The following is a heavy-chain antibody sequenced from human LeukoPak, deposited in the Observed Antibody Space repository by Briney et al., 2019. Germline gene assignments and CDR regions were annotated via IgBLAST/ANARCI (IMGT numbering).Heavy chain of an antibody. D-gene: IGHD6-13*01. CDR1: GGSFSGYY. CDR3: ARGLYSSSWYFTYYYGMDV. Sequence: PSETLSLTCAVYGGSFSGYYWSWIRQPPGKGLEWIGEINHSGSTYYNPSLKSRVTISVDTSKNQFSLKLSSVTAADTAVYYCARGLYSSSWYFTYYYGMDVWGQGTTVTVSS. CDR2: INHSGST. J-gene: IGHJ6*02. V-gene: IGHV4-34*01.